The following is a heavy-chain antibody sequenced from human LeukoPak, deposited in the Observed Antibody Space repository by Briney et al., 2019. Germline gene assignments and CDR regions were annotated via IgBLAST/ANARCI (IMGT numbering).Heavy chain of an antibody. J-gene: IGHJ3*02. CDR1: GGSISSGGYY. CDR3: VRNFDSYNAFDI. D-gene: IGHD3-22*01. Sequence: SETESLTCTVSGGSISSGGYYWSWIRQHPGKGLEWIGYIYDNGNTYYNRSLKSRLTISGDTSKNQFSLKLSSVTAADTAVYYCVRNFDSYNAFDIWGEGTTVSSSS. CDR2: IYDNGNT. V-gene: IGHV4-31*03.